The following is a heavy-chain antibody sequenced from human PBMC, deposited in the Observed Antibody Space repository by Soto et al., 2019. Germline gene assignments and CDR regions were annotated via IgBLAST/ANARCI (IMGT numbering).Heavy chain of an antibody. J-gene: IGHJ4*02. CDR1: GYTFTSYY. CDR2: INPSGGST. V-gene: IGHV1-46*01. CDR3: ATVHTGYYYDSSGYYRY. D-gene: IGHD3-22*01. Sequence: ASVKVSCKASGYTFTSYYMHWVRQAPGQGLEWMGIINPSGGSTSYAQKFQGRVTMTRDTSTSTVYMELSSLRSEDTAVYYCATVHTGYYYDSSGYYRYWGQGTLVTSPQ.